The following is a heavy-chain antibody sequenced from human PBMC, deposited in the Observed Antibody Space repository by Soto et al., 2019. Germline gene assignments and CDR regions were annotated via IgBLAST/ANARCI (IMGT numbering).Heavy chain of an antibody. CDR2: ISANIIST. V-gene: IGHV3-23*01. J-gene: IGHJ6*02. CDR3: ARVDTPTVRVGMDV. CDR1: GFNFNSHA. D-gene: IGHD2-15*01. Sequence: EVQLLESGGGLVQPGGSLRLSCAASGFNFNSHAMTWVRQAPGKGLEWVSTISANIISTYYADSVKGRFTISRDNSKNTLYLQMSSLRVEDTAVYHCARVDTPTVRVGMDVWGQGITVTVSS.